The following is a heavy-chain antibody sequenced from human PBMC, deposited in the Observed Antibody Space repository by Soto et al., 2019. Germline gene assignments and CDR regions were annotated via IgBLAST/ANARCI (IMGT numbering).Heavy chain of an antibody. CDR1: GGSISSYY. CDR2: IYYSGST. CDR3: ARVTKRITIFGVVIQGYGMDV. D-gene: IGHD3-3*01. Sequence: SETLSLTCTVSGGSISSYYWSWIRQPPGKGLEWIGYIYYSGSTNYNPSLKSRVTISVDTSKNQFSLKLSSVTAADTAVYYCARVTKRITIFGVVIQGYGMDVWGQGTTVTVSS. J-gene: IGHJ6*02. V-gene: IGHV4-59*01.